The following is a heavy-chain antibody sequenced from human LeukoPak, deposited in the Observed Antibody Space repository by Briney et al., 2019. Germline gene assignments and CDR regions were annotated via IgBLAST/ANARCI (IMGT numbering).Heavy chain of an antibody. CDR2: ISYDGSNK. CDR3: ARVLGGKGY. V-gene: IGHV3-30-3*01. J-gene: IGHJ4*02. CDR1: GFTFSSYA. D-gene: IGHD4-23*01. Sequence: PGGSLRLSCAASGFTFSSYAMHWVRQAPGKGLEWVAVISYDGSNKYYADSVKGRFTISRDNSKNTLYLQMNSLRAEDTAVYYCARVLGGKGYWGQGTLVTVSS.